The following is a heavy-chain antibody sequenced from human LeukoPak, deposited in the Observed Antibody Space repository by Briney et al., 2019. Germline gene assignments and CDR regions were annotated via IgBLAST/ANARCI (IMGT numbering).Heavy chain of an antibody. CDR1: GFTFRSFA. CDR3: ARGESSGFDY. D-gene: IGHD6-19*01. Sequence: GSLGLSCAAPGFTFRSFAMQRVRQAPGKGLEWVAVISYDGSNKYYADSVKGRFTISRDNSKNTLYLQMNSLRAEDTAVYYCARGESSGFDYWGQGTLVTVSS. V-gene: IGHV3-30*04. J-gene: IGHJ4*02. CDR2: ISYDGSNK.